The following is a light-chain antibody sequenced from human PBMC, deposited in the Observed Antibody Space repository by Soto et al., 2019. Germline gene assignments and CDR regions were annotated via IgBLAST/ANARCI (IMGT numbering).Light chain of an antibody. CDR2: WAS. Sequence: DIVMTQSPDSLAVSLGERATINCKSSQSVLYSSNNKNYLAWYQQKPGQPPKLLIYWASTREYGVPDRFSGSGSGTDFTLTISSLQAEDVAVYYCQQYYSTPPTFGQGNKVEIK. CDR1: QSVLYSSNNKNY. CDR3: QQYYSTPPT. V-gene: IGKV4-1*01. J-gene: IGKJ1*01.